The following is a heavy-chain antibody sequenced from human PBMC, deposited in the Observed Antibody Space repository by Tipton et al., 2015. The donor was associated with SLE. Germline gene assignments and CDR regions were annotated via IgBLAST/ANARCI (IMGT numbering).Heavy chain of an antibody. CDR3: ASARGGWYGAGACEI. Sequence: SLRLSCAASGFTVSSNYMSWVRQAPGKGLEWVSVIYSGGSTYYADSVKGRFTISRDNSKNTLYLQMNSLRAEDTAVYYCASARGGWYGAGACEIWGQGTMVAVSS. J-gene: IGHJ3*02. CDR2: IYSGGST. D-gene: IGHD6-19*01. CDR1: GFTVSSNY. V-gene: IGHV3-53*05.